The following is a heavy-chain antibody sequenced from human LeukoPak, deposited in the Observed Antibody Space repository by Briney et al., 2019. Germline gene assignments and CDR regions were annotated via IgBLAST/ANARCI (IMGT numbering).Heavy chain of an antibody. CDR2: IIPIFGTA. D-gene: IGHD6-13*01. CDR1: GGTFSSYA. CDR3: ARDSSIAAAGTKYYYYMDV. Sequence: ASVKVSCKASGGTFSSYAISWVRQAPGQGLERMGGIIPIFGTANYAQKFQGRVTITTDESTSTAYMELSSLRSEDTAVYYCARDSSIAAAGTKYYYYMDVWGKGTTVTVSS. J-gene: IGHJ6*03. V-gene: IGHV1-69*05.